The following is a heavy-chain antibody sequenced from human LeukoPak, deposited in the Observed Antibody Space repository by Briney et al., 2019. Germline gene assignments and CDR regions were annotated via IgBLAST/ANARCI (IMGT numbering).Heavy chain of an antibody. Sequence: GGSLRLSCAASGFTFSSNGMNWVRQAPGKGLEWVSYISATGGTIYYADSVKGRFTISRDNAKNSLYLQMNSLRAEDTALYYCAKDYYGSGIHDAFDIWGQGTMVTVSS. J-gene: IGHJ3*02. CDR1: GFTFSSNG. V-gene: IGHV3-48*04. CDR2: ISATGGTI. CDR3: AKDYYGSGIHDAFDI. D-gene: IGHD3-10*01.